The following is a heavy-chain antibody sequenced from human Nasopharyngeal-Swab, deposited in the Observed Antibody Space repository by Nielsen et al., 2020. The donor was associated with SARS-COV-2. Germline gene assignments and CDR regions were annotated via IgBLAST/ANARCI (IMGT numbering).Heavy chain of an antibody. CDR2: ISGSGGST. Sequence: GGSLRLSCAASGFTFSSYAMSWVRQAPGKGLEWVSAISGSGGSTYYADSVKGRFTISRDNSKNTLYLQMNSLRAEDTAVYYCAKVVRGYCGGDCPDWYFDLWGRGTLVTGSS. D-gene: IGHD2-21*02. CDR3: AKVVRGYCGGDCPDWYFDL. V-gene: IGHV3-23*01. CDR1: GFTFSSYA. J-gene: IGHJ2*01.